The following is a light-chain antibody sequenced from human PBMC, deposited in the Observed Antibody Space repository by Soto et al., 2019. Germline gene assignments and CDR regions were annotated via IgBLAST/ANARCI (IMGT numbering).Light chain of an antibody. CDR1: QSLLHSNGYNY. J-gene: IGKJ1*01. CDR2: LGS. V-gene: IGKV2-28*01. CDR3: MQALQTPGP. Sequence: DIVMTQSPLSLPVTPGEPASISCRSSQSLLHSNGYNYLDWYLQKPGQSPQLLIYLGSNRASGVPDRFSGSGSGTDFTLKISRVEAEDVGVYYCMQALQTPGPFGQGTKVEI.